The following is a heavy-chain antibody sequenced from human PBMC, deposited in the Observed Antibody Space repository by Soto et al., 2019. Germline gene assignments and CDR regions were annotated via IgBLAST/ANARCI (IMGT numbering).Heavy chain of an antibody. CDR1: GYTFTSYY. J-gene: IGHJ5*02. V-gene: IGHV1-46*01. D-gene: IGHD2-2*01. CDR3: AREAYCSSTSCSRTINWFDP. CDR2: INPSGGST. Sequence: ASVKVSCKASGYTFTSYYMHWVRQAPGQGLEWMGIINPSGGSTSYAQKFQGRVTMTRDTSTSTVYMELSSLRSEDTAVYYCAREAYCSSTSCSRTINWFDPWGQGTLVTVSS.